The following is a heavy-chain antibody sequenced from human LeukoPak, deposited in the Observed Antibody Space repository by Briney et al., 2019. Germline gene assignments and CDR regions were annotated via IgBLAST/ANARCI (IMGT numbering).Heavy chain of an antibody. CDR1: GFTFSSYS. D-gene: IGHD2-15*01. CDR3: ARGRYCSGGSCYGFAALDY. V-gene: IGHV3-21*01. J-gene: IGHJ4*02. Sequence: GGSLRLSCAASGFTFSSYSMNWVRQAPGKGLEWVSSISSSSSYIYYADSAKGRFTISRDNAKNSLYLQMNSLRAEDTAVYYCARGRYCSGGSCYGFAALDYWGQGTLVTVSS. CDR2: ISSSSSYI.